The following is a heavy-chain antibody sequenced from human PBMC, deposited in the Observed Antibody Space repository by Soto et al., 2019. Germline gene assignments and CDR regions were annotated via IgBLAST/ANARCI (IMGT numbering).Heavy chain of an antibody. V-gene: IGHV3-7*01. CDR2: IKQDGTEK. D-gene: IGHD3-16*01. CDR1: AFSFSSYG. J-gene: IGHJ4*02. CDR3: AGIGWGYDYVWGRYFAY. Sequence: EVPLVESGGGLVQPGGSLRLSCAASAFSFSSYGMSWVRQAPGKGLEWVANIKQDGTEKYYVDSVKGRFTISRDNVTSSVYVQITGPRVADTVVYYCAGIGWGYDYVWGRYFAYWGQGTLMTVSS.